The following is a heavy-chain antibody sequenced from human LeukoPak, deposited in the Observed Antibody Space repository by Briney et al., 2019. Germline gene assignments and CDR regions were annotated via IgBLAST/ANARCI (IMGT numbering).Heavy chain of an antibody. CDR1: GYSFTSNW. CDR2: IYPGDSDT. V-gene: IGHV5-51*01. CDR3: ARGASLDY. J-gene: IGHJ4*02. Sequence: GESLKISCETSGYSFTSNWIAWVRQKPGKGLEWMGIIYPGDSDTRYSPSFQGQVTISADKSISTAYLQWSSLKASDTAMYYCARGASLDYWGQGTLVTVSS.